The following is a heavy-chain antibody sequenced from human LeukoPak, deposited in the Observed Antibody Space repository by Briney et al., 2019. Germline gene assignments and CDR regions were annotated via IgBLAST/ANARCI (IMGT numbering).Heavy chain of an antibody. CDR1: GGSISSGDYY. J-gene: IGHJ4*02. CDR2: IYYIGST. CDR3: ASLGLMVRGILDH. V-gene: IGHV4-61*08. D-gene: IGHD3-10*01. Sequence: SETLSLTCTVSGGSISSGDYYWSWIRQPPGKGLEWIGYIYYIGSTNYNPSLKSRVTISVDTSKNQFSLKLSSVTAADTAVYYCASLGLMVRGILDHWGQGTLVTVSS.